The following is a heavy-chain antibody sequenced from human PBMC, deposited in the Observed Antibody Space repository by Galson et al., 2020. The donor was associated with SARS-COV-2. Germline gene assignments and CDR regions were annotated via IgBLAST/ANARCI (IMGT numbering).Heavy chain of an antibody. CDR1: GFTFSSYA. V-gene: IGHV3-30-3*01. J-gene: IGHJ4*02. Sequence: TGGSLRLSCAASGFTFSSYAMYWVRQAPGTGLEWVAVISSDGSNKYYADSVKGRFTISRDNSKNTLYLQMNSLRAEDTAVYYCARAHCSGATCYSPFHWGQGTLVTVSS. D-gene: IGHD2-15*01. CDR3: ARAHCSGATCYSPFH. CDR2: ISSDGSNK.